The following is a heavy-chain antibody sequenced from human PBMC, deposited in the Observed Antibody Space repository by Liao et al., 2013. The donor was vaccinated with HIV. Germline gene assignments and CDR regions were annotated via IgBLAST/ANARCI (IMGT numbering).Heavy chain of an antibody. D-gene: IGHD6-19*01. J-gene: IGHJ3*02. CDR3: ARVRLAVPGVDAFDI. V-gene: IGHV4-61*02. Sequence: QVHLQESGPGLVKPSQTLSLTCSVSGTSIGRGSDYWTWIRQSAEKGLQWIGRVSTSGSTFYNPSLESRVTMSVDTPKNHFSLRLTSVTAADTAVYYCARVRLAVPGVDAFDIWGQGKMVTVSS. CDR2: VSTSGST. CDR1: GTSIGRGSDY.